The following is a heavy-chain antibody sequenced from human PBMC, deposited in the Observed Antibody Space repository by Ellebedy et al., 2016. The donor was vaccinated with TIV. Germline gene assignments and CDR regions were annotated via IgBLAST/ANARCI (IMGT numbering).Heavy chain of an antibody. CDR1: GYTFTRNK. CDR2: IRPIDGSA. Sequence: AASVKVSCKASGYTFTRNKMHWVRQAPGQGPEWMGIIRPIDGSARYAQNLQGRVTLTRDTSTSTVYMKLSSLRSEDTAVYYCARDGTNWGNYDHWGQGTLVTVSS. D-gene: IGHD7-27*01. V-gene: IGHV1-46*01. J-gene: IGHJ5*02. CDR3: ARDGTNWGNYDH.